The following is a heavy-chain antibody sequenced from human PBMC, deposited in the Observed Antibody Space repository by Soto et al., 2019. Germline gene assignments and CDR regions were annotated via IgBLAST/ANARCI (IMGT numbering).Heavy chain of an antibody. CDR2: ISSSSSYI. D-gene: IGHD2-2*01. J-gene: IGHJ5*02. CDR3: ARDWVSAANWFDP. Sequence: GSLRLSCAASGFTFSSYSMNWVRQAPGKGLEWVSSISSSSSYIYYADSVKGRFTISRDNAKNSLYLQMNSLRAEDTAVYYCARDWVSAANWFDPWGQGTLVTVSS. CDR1: GFTFSSYS. V-gene: IGHV3-21*01.